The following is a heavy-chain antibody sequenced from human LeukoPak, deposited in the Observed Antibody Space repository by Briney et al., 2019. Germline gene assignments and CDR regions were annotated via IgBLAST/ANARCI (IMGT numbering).Heavy chain of an antibody. J-gene: IGHJ4*02. Sequence: PSQTLSLTCAVSGGSISTGDYYWSWIRQPPGRGLEWIGYIYYSGSTYYNPSLKSRVTLSVDTSKNQFSLKLSSVTAADTAVYYCARGRGQWLPLDYWGQGTLVTVSS. CDR2: IYYSGST. V-gene: IGHV4-30-4*01. CDR3: ARGRGQWLPLDY. D-gene: IGHD6-19*01. CDR1: GGSISTGDYY.